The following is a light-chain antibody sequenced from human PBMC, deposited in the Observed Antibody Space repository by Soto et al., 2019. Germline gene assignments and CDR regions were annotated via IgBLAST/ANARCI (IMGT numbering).Light chain of an antibody. CDR1: NSDVGGYNY. J-gene: IGLJ1*01. V-gene: IGLV2-8*01. CDR3: SSFAGSNNYV. Sequence: QSALTQPPSASGSPGQSVTISCTGTNSDVGGYNYVSWYQQHPGKAPKLLIYEVTKRASGVPDRFSGSKSGNTATLTVSGLQAEDEADYYCSSFAGSNNYVFGSGTKVTVL. CDR2: EVT.